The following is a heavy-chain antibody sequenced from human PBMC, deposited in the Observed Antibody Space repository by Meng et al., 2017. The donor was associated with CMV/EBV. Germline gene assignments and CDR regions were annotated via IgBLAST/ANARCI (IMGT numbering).Heavy chain of an antibody. V-gene: IGHV3-30*19. D-gene: IGHD6-6*01. CDR2: ISYDGSNK. J-gene: IGHJ5*02. Sequence: GESLKISCAASGFTFSSYGMHWVRQAPGKGLEWVAVISYDGSNKYYADSVKGRFTITRDNSKNTLYLQMNSLRAEDTAVYYCARLQIIAARLNSVWFDPWGQGTLVTVSS. CDR1: GFTFSSYG. CDR3: ARLQIIAARLNSVWFDP.